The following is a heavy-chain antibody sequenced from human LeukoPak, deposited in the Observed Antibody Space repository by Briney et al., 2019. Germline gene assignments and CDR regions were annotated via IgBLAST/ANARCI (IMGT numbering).Heavy chain of an antibody. CDR1: GDSISSGDYY. CDR3: AREKRGYDILTGYYNLNWFDP. V-gene: IGHV4-61*02. D-gene: IGHD3-9*01. J-gene: IGHJ5*02. Sequence: SETLSLTCTVSGDSISSGDYYWSWIRQPAGKGLEWIGRISSSGSTNYNPSLKSRVTISVDTSKNQFSLKLSSVTAADTAVYYCAREKRGYDILTGYYNLNWFDPWGQGTLVTVSS. CDR2: ISSSGST.